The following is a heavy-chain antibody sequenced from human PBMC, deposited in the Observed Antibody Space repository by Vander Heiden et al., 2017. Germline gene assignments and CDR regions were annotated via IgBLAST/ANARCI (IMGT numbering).Heavy chain of an antibody. CDR2: IGNDGINK. CDR3: AREELERTSGWFDP. D-gene: IGHD1-1*01. V-gene: IGHV3-33*01. Sequence: QVQLVESGGGVVQPGRSLRLSCAASGFTFSSYGLHWVRQAPGKGLEGVSVIGNDGINKYYADSVRGLFTIARDNSKNTRYLQMNSLRAGDTAVYYCAREELERTSGWFDPWGQGTLVTVS. J-gene: IGHJ5*02. CDR1: GFTFSSYG.